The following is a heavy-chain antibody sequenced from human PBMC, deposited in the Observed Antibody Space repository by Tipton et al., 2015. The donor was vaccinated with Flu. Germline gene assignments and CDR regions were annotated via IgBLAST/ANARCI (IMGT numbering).Heavy chain of an antibody. CDR1: GDSMRSDYF. Sequence: LRLSCTVSGDSMRSDYFCGLIRPAPGKGLEWICNIHYGGSTHYNPSLKSRVTISVDTSKNQLSLRLSSVTAADTAVYYCARRDDSNYVSDPKNWFDPWGQGNLVTVSS. CDR2: IHYGGST. V-gene: IGHV4-38-2*02. CDR3: ARRDDSNYVSDPKNWFDP. D-gene: IGHD4-11*01. J-gene: IGHJ5*02.